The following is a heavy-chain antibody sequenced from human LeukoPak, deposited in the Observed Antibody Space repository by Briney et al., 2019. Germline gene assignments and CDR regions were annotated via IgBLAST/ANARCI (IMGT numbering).Heavy chain of an antibody. D-gene: IGHD6-13*01. V-gene: IGHV3-66*01. CDR2: IYSGGST. CDR3: ARDQRYSSSWVDY. CDR1: EFTVSSNY. J-gene: IGHJ4*02. Sequence: GWSLRLSCAASEFTVSSNYMNWVRQAPGKGLEWVSVIYSGGSTYYADSVKGRFTISRDNSKNTLYLQMNSLRAEDTAVYYCARDQRYSSSWVDYWGQGTLVTVSS.